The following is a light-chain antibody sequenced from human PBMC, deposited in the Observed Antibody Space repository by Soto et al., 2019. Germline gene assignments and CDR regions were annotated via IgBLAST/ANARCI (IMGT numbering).Light chain of an antibody. V-gene: IGKV3-20*01. Sequence: EIVLTQSPGTLSLSPGERATLSCRASQSVSSSYLAWYQQKPGQAPRLLIYSASSRATGIPDRFSGSGSGTDFTLTISRLEPEDFAVSYCQQYGSSPPIPFGQGTR. CDR1: QSVSSSY. CDR2: SAS. J-gene: IGKJ5*01. CDR3: QQYGSSPPIP.